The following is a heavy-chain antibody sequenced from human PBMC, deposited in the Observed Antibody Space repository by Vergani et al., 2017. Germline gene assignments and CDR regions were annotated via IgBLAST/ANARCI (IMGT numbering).Heavy chain of an antibody. CDR1: GGSISSGSYY. V-gene: IGHV4-61*02. Sequence: QVQLQESGPGLVKPSQTLSLTCTVSGGSISSGSYYWSWIRQPAGKGLEWIGRIYTSGSTYYNPSLKSRVTISVDTSKNQFSLKLSSVTAADTAVYYCAREDISLTVEGANYMDIWGKGTTVTVSS. CDR3: AREDISLTVEGANYMDI. D-gene: IGHD3-22*01. CDR2: IYTSGST. J-gene: IGHJ6*03.